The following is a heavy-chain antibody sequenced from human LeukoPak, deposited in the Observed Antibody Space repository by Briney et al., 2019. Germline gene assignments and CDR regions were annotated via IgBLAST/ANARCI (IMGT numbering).Heavy chain of an antibody. V-gene: IGHV5-51*01. CDR3: ARVAVAGTRYYYYGMDV. D-gene: IGHD6-19*01. CDR1: GYSFTSYW. J-gene: IGHJ6*02. Sequence: GESLKISCKGSGYSFTSYWIGWVRQMPGKGLEWMGIIYPGDSDTRYSPSFQGQVTISADKSISTAYLQWSSLKASDTAVYYCARVAVAGTRYYYYGMDVWGQGTTVTVSS. CDR2: IYPGDSDT.